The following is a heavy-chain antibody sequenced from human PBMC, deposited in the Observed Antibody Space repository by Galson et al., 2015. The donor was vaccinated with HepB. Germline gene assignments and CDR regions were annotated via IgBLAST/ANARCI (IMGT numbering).Heavy chain of an antibody. CDR1: GFTFSGSA. CDR2: IRSKDNDYAT. Sequence: SLRLSCAASGFTFSGSAIHWVRQASGKGPEWVGRIRSKDNDYATSYVESLKGRFTISRDVSRNMAYLHMKSLKTEDTAVYYCTRMGDFSGYSSKWGQGTLVTVSS. J-gene: IGHJ4*02. V-gene: IGHV3-73*01. CDR3: TRMGDFSGYSSK. D-gene: IGHD5-12*01.